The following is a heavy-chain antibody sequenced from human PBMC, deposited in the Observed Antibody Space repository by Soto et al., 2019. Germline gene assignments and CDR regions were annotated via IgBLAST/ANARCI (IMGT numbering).Heavy chain of an antibody. V-gene: IGHV3-23*01. D-gene: IGHD1-1*01. CDR1: GFTFKNYA. J-gene: IGHJ5*02. Sequence: DVQLLESGGALIHPGESLRLSCVTSGFTFKNYAMAWVRQPPGEGLEWVSSIRNTGDDTFYAVSVKGRFTISRDTSGNTVYLQIISARVDDTAIYYCARGARLDGNNWNGWFAPWGQGARVTVSS. CDR2: IRNTGDDT. CDR3: ARGARLDGNNWNGWFAP.